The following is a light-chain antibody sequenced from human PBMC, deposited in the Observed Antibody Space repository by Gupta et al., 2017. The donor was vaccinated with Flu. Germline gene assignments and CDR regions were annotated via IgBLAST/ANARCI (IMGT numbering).Light chain of an antibody. CDR3: SQSTSSGSKV. J-gene: IGLJ3*02. Sequence: TSAIAGYYSVYWYLQRPGKSPKLMIYEVAARPSGISAGCSGANSGDTASLTISGLQAEDEAHYYCSQSTSSGSKVFGGGTKLTVL. CDR1: TSAIAGYYS. V-gene: IGLV2-14*01. CDR2: EVA.